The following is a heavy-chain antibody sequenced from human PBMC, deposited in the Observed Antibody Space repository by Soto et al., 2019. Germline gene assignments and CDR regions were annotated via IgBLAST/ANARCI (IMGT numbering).Heavy chain of an antibody. J-gene: IGHJ4*02. V-gene: IGHV1-18*01. CDR3: ARDKGSRSYYEFDS. CDR1: GYTFTSYG. Sequence: QVQLVQSGAEVKKPGASVKVSCNASGYTFTSYGISWVRQAPGQGLGWMGWISTYNGNTNYAQKLQGRVTMTTDTSTGTAYMDLRSLTSDDTAVYYCARDKGSRSYYEFDSWGQGTLVTVSS. CDR2: ISTYNGNT. D-gene: IGHD3-10*01.